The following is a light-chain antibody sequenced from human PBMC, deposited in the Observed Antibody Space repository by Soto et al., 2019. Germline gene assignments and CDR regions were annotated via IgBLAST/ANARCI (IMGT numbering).Light chain of an antibody. J-gene: IGKJ1*01. CDR2: VAS. CDR1: QSVNSNY. CDR3: QQYYNSPRT. Sequence: EIVLTQSPGTLSLSPGERATLSCRASQSVNSNYLAWYQQKPGQGPRLLMYVASSRATGIPDRFSGSGSGTDFTVTISRLEPEDFAVYYCQQYYNSPRTFGQGTKVEIK. V-gene: IGKV3-20*01.